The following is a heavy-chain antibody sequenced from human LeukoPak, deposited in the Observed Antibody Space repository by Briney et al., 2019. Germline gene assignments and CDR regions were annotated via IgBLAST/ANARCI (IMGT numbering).Heavy chain of an antibody. CDR3: ARDNCSGGSCYSWNQYNWFDP. CDR2: IYYSGST. CDR1: GGSISSYY. Sequence: PSETLSLTCTVSGGSISSYYWSWIRQPPGKGLEWIGYIYYSGSTNYNPSLKSRVTISVDRSKNQFSLKLSSVTAADTAVYYCARDNCSGGSCYSWNQYNWFDPWGQGTLVTVSS. V-gene: IGHV4-59*12. J-gene: IGHJ5*02. D-gene: IGHD2-15*01.